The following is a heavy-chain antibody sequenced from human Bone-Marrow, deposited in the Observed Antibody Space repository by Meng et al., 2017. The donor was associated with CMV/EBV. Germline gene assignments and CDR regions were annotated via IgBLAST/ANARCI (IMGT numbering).Heavy chain of an antibody. J-gene: IGHJ4*02. Sequence: GESLKISCAASGFTFSSYSMNWVRQAPGKGLEWVSSISSSSYIYYADSVKGRFTISRDNTKNSLYLQMTGLRAEDSAVYYCARHTRSWPGDYWGQGTLVTVSS. CDR3: ARHTRSWPGDY. CDR2: ISSSSYI. V-gene: IGHV3-21*01. CDR1: GFTFSSYS. D-gene: IGHD1-26*01.